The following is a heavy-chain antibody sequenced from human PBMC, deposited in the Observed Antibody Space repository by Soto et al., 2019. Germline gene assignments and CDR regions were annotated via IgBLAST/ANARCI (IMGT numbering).Heavy chain of an antibody. V-gene: IGHV4-39*01. CDR2: IFYLGSS. CDR3: ARHSLALRKNNWFDP. Sequence: SENLSLTCTVSGDSIISSDFYWGWCRHPPGKGLEWSGSIFYLGSSYYNPSLKSRVTMSVDTSKNQFSLRLRSVTAADTALYFCARHSLALRKNNWFDPWGQGIMVTVSS. CDR1: GDSIISSDFY. D-gene: IGHD3-3*02. J-gene: IGHJ5*02.